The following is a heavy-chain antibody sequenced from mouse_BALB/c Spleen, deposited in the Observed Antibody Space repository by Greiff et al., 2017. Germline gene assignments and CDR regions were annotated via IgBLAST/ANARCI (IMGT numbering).Heavy chain of an antibody. Sequence: VKLQESGPGLVAPSQSLSITCTVSGFSLTSYGVHWVRQPPGKGLEWLGVIWAGGSTNYNSALMSRLSISKDNSKSQVFLKMNSLQTDDTAMYYCARDRGWLLPSMDYWGQGTSVTVSS. CDR3: ARDRGWLLPSMDY. CDR1: GFSLTSYG. D-gene: IGHD2-3*01. V-gene: IGHV2-9*02. J-gene: IGHJ4*01. CDR2: IWAGGST.